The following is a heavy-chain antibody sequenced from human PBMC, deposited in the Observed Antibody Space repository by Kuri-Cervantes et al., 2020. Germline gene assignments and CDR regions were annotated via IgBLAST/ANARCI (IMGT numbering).Heavy chain of an antibody. J-gene: IGHJ5*02. Sequence: GGSLRLSCAASGFTFSSYGMNWVRQAPGKGLEWVSSIGSSSTYIYYADSVKGRFTISRDNAKNSLYLQMNSLRAEDTAVYYCARDRGVVVAEFDPWGQGTLVTVSS. CDR2: IGSSSTYI. CDR1: GFTFSSYG. D-gene: IGHD2-15*01. CDR3: ARDRGVVVAEFDP. V-gene: IGHV3-21*03.